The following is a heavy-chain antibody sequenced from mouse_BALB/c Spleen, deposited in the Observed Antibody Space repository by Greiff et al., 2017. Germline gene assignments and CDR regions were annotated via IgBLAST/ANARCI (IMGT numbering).Heavy chain of an antibody. D-gene: IGHD2-10*02. CDR1: GFTFSSFG. CDR2: ISSGSSTI. J-gene: IGHJ3*01. Sequence: EVKLVESGGGLVQPGGSRKLSCAASGFTFSSFGMHWVRQAPEKGLEWVAYISSGSSTIYYADTVKGRFTISRDNPKNTLYLQMTSLRSEDTAMYYCARWGYGNYDAYWGQGTLVTVSA. V-gene: IGHV5-17*02. CDR3: ARWGYGNYDAY.